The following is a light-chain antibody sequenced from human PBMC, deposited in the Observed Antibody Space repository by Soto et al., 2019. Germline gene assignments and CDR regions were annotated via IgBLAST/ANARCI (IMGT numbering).Light chain of an antibody. CDR2: GAS. Sequence: DIQMTQSPSSLSASLGERVTITCRAGQNINNYLNWYQQKPGKAPKLLIYGASSLQSGVPSRFSGSGSGTDFTLTISSLQPEDFATYYCQQTNTFLPLTFGGGTKVEI. CDR3: QQTNTFLPLT. V-gene: IGKV1-39*01. J-gene: IGKJ4*01. CDR1: QNINNY.